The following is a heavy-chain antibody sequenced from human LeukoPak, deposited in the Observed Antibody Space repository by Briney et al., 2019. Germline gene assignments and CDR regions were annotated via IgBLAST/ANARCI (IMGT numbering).Heavy chain of an antibody. CDR3: ARGSPLHTWLARSGYQIDY. D-gene: IGHD3-22*01. V-gene: IGHV4-38-2*02. CDR1: GYSISSGYY. J-gene: IGHJ4*02. CDR2: IYHSGST. Sequence: ESGPTLVKPSETLSLTCTVSGYSISSGYYWGWIRQPPGKGLEWIGSIYHSGSTYYNPSLKSRVTISVDTSKNQFSLKLSSVTAADTAVYYCARGSPLHTWLARSGYQIDYWGQGTLVTVSS.